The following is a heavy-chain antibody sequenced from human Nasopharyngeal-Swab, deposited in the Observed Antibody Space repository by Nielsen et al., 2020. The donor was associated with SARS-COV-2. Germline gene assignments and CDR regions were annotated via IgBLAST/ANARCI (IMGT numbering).Heavy chain of an antibody. CDR3: TRDLGMATFDS. D-gene: IGHD3-16*01. J-gene: IGHJ4*02. CDR1: GFTFSNYW. V-gene: IGHV3-74*03. CDR2: IKHDGSGT. Sequence: GGSLRLSCVAFGFTFSNYWMYWVRQAPGKGLVWVSRIKHDGSGTKYADSVKGRFTISRDNAKNTLYLHMNSLTAEDTAVYYCTRDLGMATFDSWGQGTLVTVSS.